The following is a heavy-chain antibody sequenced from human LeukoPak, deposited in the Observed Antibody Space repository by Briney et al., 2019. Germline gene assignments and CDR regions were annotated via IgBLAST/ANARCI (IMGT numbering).Heavy chain of an antibody. CDR1: GGSFSGYY. V-gene: IGHV4-34*01. D-gene: IGHD2-15*01. CDR3: ARLRGSSGARGPPKNYYYYMDV. J-gene: IGHJ6*03. Sequence: SETLSLTCAVYGGSFSGYYWSWIRQPPGKGLEWIGEINHSGSTNYNPSLKSRVTISVDTSKNQFSLKLSSVTAADTAVYYCARLRGSSGARGPPKNYYYYMDVWGKGTTVTVSS. CDR2: INHSGST.